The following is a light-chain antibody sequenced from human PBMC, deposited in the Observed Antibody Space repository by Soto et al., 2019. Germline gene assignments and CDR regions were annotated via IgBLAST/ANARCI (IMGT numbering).Light chain of an antibody. CDR2: GAS. CDR1: QSVGTN. Sequence: EIVMTQSPATLSVSPGERVTLSCRASQSVGTNLAWYQQKPGQAPRLLILGASTRASGIPAKFSGSGSGTEFTLSIGSLQSEDCAIYYCQQYDNWPPRWTFGQGTKVEIK. CDR3: QQYDNWPPRWT. J-gene: IGKJ2*01. V-gene: IGKV3-15*01.